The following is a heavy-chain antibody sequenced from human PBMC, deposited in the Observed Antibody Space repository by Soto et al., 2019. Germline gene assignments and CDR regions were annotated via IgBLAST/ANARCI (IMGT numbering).Heavy chain of an antibody. Sequence: EMQVLESGGGLVQPGGSLRLSCAASGFAFSNFHMNRVRQAPGKGLQWVATIGGAGNDIHYADSVEGRFTVSRDNSKNTLHLQMDGLRDEDTAIYYCAKRFSDAWEAGMDVWGQGTTVTVSS. J-gene: IGHJ6*02. CDR3: AKRFSDAWEAGMDV. CDR2: IGGAGNDI. D-gene: IGHD1-26*01. CDR1: GFAFSNFH. V-gene: IGHV3-23*01.